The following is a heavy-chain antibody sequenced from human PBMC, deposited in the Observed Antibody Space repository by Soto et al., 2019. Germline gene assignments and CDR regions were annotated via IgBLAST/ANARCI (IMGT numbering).Heavy chain of an antibody. Sequence: QVQLQESGPGLVKPSQTLSLTCTVSGGSISSCDYYWSWIRQPPGKGLEWIGYIYYSGSTYYNPSLTSRVTVSVDTSKNQFSLKLSSVTAADTAVYYCARGYCSGGSCPPFDYWGQGTLVTVSS. CDR3: ARGYCSGGSCPPFDY. D-gene: IGHD2-15*01. CDR1: GGSISSCDYY. V-gene: IGHV4-30-4*01. CDR2: IYYSGST. J-gene: IGHJ4*02.